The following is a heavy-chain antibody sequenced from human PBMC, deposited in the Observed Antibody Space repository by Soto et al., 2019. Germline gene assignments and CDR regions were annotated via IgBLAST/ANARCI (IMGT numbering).Heavy chain of an antibody. Sequence: QVQLVESGGGVVQPGRSLRLSCAASGFTFSSYGMHWVRQAPGKGLEWVAVISYDGSNKYYADSVKGRFTISRDNSKNTLYLQMNSLRAEDTAVYYCAKALVRGGYYWGQGTLVTVSS. D-gene: IGHD3-10*01. CDR2: ISYDGSNK. J-gene: IGHJ4*02. CDR3: AKALVRGGYY. CDR1: GFTFSSYG. V-gene: IGHV3-30*18.